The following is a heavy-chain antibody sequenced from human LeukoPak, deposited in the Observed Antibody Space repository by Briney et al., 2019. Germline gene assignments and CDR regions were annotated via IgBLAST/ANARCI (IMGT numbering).Heavy chain of an antibody. V-gene: IGHV1-69*05. CDR2: IIPIFGTA. Sequence: ASVKVSCKASGGTFSSYSINWVRQTPGQGLEWMGGIIPIFGTANYAQRFQGRVTITTDESTSTAYMELSSLRSEDTAVYYCAGGADSSCYYHPDYFDSWGQGTLVTVSS. CDR1: GGTFSSYS. CDR3: AGGADSSCYYHPDYFDS. J-gene: IGHJ4*02. D-gene: IGHD3-22*01.